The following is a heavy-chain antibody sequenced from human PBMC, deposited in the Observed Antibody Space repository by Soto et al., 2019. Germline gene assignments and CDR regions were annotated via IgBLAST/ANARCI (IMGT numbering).Heavy chain of an antibody. Sequence: QITLKESGPTLVKPTQTLTLTCDFSGLSLTTGGVGVGWVRQPPGEALEWLALIYWDDDQRYNPSLKTRLTITKDPSKNQVVLIMTNMDPVDTATYYCAHSRNLITEDAQVGDFDYWGQGTLVTVSS. CDR1: GLSLTTGGVG. J-gene: IGHJ4*02. V-gene: IGHV2-5*02. CDR3: AHSRNLITEDAQVGDFDY. D-gene: IGHD3-10*01. CDR2: IYWDDDQ.